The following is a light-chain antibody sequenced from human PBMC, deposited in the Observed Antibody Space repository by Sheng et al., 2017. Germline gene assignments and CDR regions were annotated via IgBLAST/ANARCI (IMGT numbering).Light chain of an antibody. V-gene: IGKV1-39*01. CDR1: QGISTY. CDR3: QQTYNTPWT. CDR2: GAS. J-gene: IGKJ1*01. Sequence: DIQMTQSPSTLSASVGDRVIITCRASQGISTYLAWYQQKPEKAPNLLIYGASTLQSGVPSRFSGSGSGTDFTLTISGLQPADFATYYCQQTYNTPWTFGQGTKVEIK.